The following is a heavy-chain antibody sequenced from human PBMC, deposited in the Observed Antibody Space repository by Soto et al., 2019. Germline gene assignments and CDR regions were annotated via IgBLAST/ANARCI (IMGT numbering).Heavy chain of an antibody. J-gene: IGHJ5*02. CDR1: GFTFSNYA. D-gene: IGHD2-2*01. V-gene: IGHV3-23*01. CDR2: ISATGGST. CDR3: EKGGYCTSISCPRWFDP. Sequence: EVQLLESGGGLVQPGGSLRLSCAASGFTFSNYAMSWVRQPPGKGLEWVSGISATGGSTYYADSVKGRFTISSDNSRNTLYLQMNSLRAEDTAFYDCEKGGYCTSISCPRWFDPWGQGTLVTVSS.